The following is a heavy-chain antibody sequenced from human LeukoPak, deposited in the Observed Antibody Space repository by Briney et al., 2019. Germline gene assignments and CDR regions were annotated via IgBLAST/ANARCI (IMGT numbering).Heavy chain of an antibody. CDR2: ISSSSSYI. CDR3: ARGYDSSGYSSLHH. J-gene: IGHJ1*01. D-gene: IGHD3-22*01. CDR1: GFTFSSYS. Sequence: GGSLRLSCAASGFTFSSYSMNWVRHAPGKGLERVSSISSSSSYIYYADSVKGRFTISRDNAKNSLYLQMNSLRAEDTAVYYCARGYDSSGYSSLHHWGQGTLVTVSS. V-gene: IGHV3-21*01.